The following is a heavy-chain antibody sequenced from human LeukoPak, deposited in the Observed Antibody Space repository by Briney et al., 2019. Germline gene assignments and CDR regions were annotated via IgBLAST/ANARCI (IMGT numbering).Heavy chain of an antibody. CDR3: ARDLSDSSSCYGY. J-gene: IGHJ4*02. CDR2: INPNSGGT. Sequence: ASVKVSCKASGYTFTGYYMHWVRQAPGQGLEWMGWINPNSGGTNYAQKFQGRVTVTRDTSISTAYMELSRLRSDDTAVYYCARDLSDSSSCYGYWGQGTLVTVSS. V-gene: IGHV1-2*02. D-gene: IGHD6-6*01. CDR1: GYTFTGYY.